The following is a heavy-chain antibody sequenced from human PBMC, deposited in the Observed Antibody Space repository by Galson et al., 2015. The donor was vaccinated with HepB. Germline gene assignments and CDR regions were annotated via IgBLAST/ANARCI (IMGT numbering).Heavy chain of an antibody. CDR2: ISRTTNII. V-gene: IGHV3-48*02. CDR3: ARQSTLTTGHYGMDV. J-gene: IGHJ6*02. Sequence: SLRLSCAASGFTLSGYNMNWVRQAPGKGLERVSYISRTTNIIYYADSVKGRFIISRDNAKSSLHLQMNSLRDEDTAEYYCARQSTLTTGHYGMDVWGQGTPVTVSS. CDR1: GFTLSGYN. D-gene: IGHD3-22*01.